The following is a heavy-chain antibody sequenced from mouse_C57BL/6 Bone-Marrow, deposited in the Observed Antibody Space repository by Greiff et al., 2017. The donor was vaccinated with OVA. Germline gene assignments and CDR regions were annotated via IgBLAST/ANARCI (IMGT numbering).Heavy chain of an antibody. D-gene: IGHD5-1*01. CDR3: VCLPPWFAY. Sequence: VQLQQSGAELARPGASVKLSCKASGYTFTSYGISWVKQRTGQGLEGIGEIYPRSGNTYYNEKFKGKATLTADKSSSTAYMELRSLTSESSAVYFCVCLPPWFAYWGQGTLVTVSA. J-gene: IGHJ3*01. CDR1: GYTFTSYG. V-gene: IGHV1-81*01. CDR2: IYPRSGNT.